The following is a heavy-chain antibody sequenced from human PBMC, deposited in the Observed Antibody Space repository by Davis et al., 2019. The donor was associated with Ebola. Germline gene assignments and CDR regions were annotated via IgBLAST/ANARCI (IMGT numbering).Heavy chain of an antibody. J-gene: IGHJ4*02. CDR2: ISINSATI. D-gene: IGHD4-23*01. V-gene: IGHV3-11*01. CDR3: ARPHEYGGNFES. Sequence: PGGSLRLSCTASGFIFTNYYMTWVRQAPGKGLEWISYISINSATIYYADSVKGRFTISRDNAKNSVYLQMNSLRVEDTAIYYCARPHEYGGNFESWGQGTLVTVSS. CDR1: GFIFTNYY.